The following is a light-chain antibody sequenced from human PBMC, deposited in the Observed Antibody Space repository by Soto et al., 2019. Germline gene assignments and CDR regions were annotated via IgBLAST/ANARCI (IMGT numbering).Light chain of an antibody. Sequence: ITMTPSPASLSTYECDRVTFTCRASHTISTYLNCYHQPPGKAPNLLIYAASTLKSGVPSSFSGSGSGTDFPLTISRLQPDDFATYYRQQYTSYRTFGQRTNVDIK. J-gene: IGKJ1*01. CDR3: QQYTSYRT. CDR2: AAS. V-gene: IGKV1-39*01. CDR1: HTISTY.